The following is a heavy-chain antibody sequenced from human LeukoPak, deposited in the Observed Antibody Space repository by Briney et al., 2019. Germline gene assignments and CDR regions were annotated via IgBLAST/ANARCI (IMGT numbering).Heavy chain of an antibody. J-gene: IGHJ4*02. Sequence: SETLSLTCAVSGYSISSGYYWGWIRQPPGKGLKWIGSIYHSGSTYYNPSLKSRVTISVDTPKNQFSLKLSSVTAADTAVYYCARLCSFLEWLCPPFDYWGQGTLVTVSS. V-gene: IGHV4-38-2*01. CDR3: ARLCSFLEWLCPPFDY. CDR2: IYHSGST. CDR1: GYSISSGYY. D-gene: IGHD3-3*01.